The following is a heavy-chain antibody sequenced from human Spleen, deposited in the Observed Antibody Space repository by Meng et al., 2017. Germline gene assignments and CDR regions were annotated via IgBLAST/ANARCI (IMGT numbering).Heavy chain of an antibody. CDR3: ASGYGDSLDF. Sequence: GESLKISCAASGFTFSSYAMSWVRQAPGKGLEWVSAISGSGGSTYYADSVKGRFTISRDNSKNTLYLQMNSLRAEDTAVYYCASGYGDSLDFWGQGTLVTVSS. D-gene: IGHD4-17*01. CDR1: GFTFSSYA. CDR2: ISGSGGST. V-gene: IGHV3-23*01. J-gene: IGHJ4*02.